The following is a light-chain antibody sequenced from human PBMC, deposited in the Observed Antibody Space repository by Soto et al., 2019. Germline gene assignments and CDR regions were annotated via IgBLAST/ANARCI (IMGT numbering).Light chain of an antibody. Sequence: QSVLTQAPTASGTPGQRVTISCTGSSSNIGANYDVHWYQQLPGTAPKLLISGNTNRPSGVPDRFSGSKSGTSASLAITGLQAEDEADYYCQSYDSRLDVVFGGGTQLTVL. CDR3: QSYDSRLDVV. CDR1: SSNIGANYD. CDR2: GNT. V-gene: IGLV1-40*01. J-gene: IGLJ2*01.